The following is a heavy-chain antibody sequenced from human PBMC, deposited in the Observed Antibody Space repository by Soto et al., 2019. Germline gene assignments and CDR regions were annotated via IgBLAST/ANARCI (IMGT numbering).Heavy chain of an antibody. CDR3: ARELALKDDYIWGSYRYKGALDI. D-gene: IGHD3-16*02. CDR2: ISSSGSTI. CDR1: GFTFSDYY. Sequence: QVQLVESGGGLVKPGGSLRLSCAASGFTFSDYYMSWIRQAPGKGLEWVSYISSSGSTIYYADSVKGRFTISRDNAKNSLYLQMNSLRAEDTAVYYCARELALKDDYIWGSYRYKGALDIWGQGTMVTVSS. V-gene: IGHV3-11*01. J-gene: IGHJ3*02.